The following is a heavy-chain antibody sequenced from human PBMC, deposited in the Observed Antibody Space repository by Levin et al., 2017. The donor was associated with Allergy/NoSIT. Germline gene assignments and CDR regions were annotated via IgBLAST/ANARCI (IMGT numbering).Heavy chain of an antibody. Sequence: GGSLRLSCAASGFTFSSYAMSWVRQAPGKGLEWVSAISGSGGSTYYADSVKGRFTISRDNSKNTLYLQMNSLRAEDTAVYYCAKDQSAGWYNWNYSDYWGQGTLVTVSS. D-gene: IGHD1-20*01. CDR2: ISGSGGST. CDR1: GFTFSSYA. V-gene: IGHV3-23*01. J-gene: IGHJ4*02. CDR3: AKDQSAGWYNWNYSDY.